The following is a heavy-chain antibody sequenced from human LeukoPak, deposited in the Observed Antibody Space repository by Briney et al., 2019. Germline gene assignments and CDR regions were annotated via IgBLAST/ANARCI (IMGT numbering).Heavy chain of an antibody. CDR3: AREGHCSGGSCYSTIDY. Sequence: SETLSLTCTVSGGSISSYYWSWIRQPPGKGLEWIGYIYYSGSTYYNPSLKSRVTISVDTSKNQFSLKLSSVTAADTAVYYCAREGHCSGGSCYSTIDYWGQGTLVTVSS. J-gene: IGHJ4*02. V-gene: IGHV4-59*12. CDR1: GGSISSYY. D-gene: IGHD2-15*01. CDR2: IYYSGST.